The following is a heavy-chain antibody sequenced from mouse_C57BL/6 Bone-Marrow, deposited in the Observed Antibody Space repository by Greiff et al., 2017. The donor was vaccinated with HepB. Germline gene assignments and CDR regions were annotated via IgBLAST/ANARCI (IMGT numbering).Heavy chain of an antibody. D-gene: IGHD2-4*01. J-gene: IGHJ1*03. V-gene: IGHV1-50*01. CDR2: IDPSDSYT. Sequence: QVQLQQPGAELVKPGASVKLSCKASGYTFTSYWMQWVKQRPGQGLEWIGEIDPSDSYTNYNQKFKGKATLTVDTSSSTAYMQLSSLTSEDSAVYYCATFYYDYDGWYFDVWGTGTTVTVSS. CDR1: GYTFTSYW. CDR3: ATFYYDYDGWYFDV.